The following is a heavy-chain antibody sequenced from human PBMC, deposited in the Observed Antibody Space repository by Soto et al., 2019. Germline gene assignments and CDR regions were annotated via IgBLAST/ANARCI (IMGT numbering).Heavy chain of an antibody. CDR3: ARGALYSYGSYFDC. Sequence: GGSLRLSCAAPGFAVSTDYLIWVRQAPGMGMECASVIYDDGATYYADSVRGRFSISRDNSKNTLYLQMNSLRAEDTAVYFCARGALYSYGSYFDCWGQGTLVTVSS. J-gene: IGHJ4*02. V-gene: IGHV3-53*01. CDR1: GFAVSTDY. CDR2: IYDDGAT. D-gene: IGHD5-18*01.